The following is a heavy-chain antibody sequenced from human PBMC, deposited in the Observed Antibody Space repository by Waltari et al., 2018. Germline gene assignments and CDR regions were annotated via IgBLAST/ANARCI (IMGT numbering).Heavy chain of an antibody. CDR3: ARKSWLAAAGKAFDY. Sequence: QVQLQESGPGLVKPSETLSLTCTVSGGSISSYYWSWLRQPPGKGLEWIGYIYYSGSTNYNPSLKSRVTISVDTSKNQFSLKLSSVTAADTAVYYCARKSWLAAAGKAFDYWGQGTLVTVSS. CDR2: IYYSGST. V-gene: IGHV4-59*01. J-gene: IGHJ4*02. CDR1: GGSISSYY. D-gene: IGHD6-13*01.